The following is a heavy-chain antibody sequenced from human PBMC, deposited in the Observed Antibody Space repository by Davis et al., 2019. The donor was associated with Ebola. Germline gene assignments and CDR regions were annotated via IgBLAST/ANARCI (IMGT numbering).Heavy chain of an antibody. CDR1: GFTFSEYA. CDR2: ISASGDIT. V-gene: IGHV3-23*01. Sequence: GESLKISCAASGFTFSEYAMSWVRQAPGKGLEWVSGISASGDITYYADSVKGRFTISRDNSKNTLSLQMNSLRAEDTAVYYCARGGETRLEYWGQGTLVTVSS. J-gene: IGHJ4*02. CDR3: ARGGETRLEY. D-gene: IGHD3-16*01.